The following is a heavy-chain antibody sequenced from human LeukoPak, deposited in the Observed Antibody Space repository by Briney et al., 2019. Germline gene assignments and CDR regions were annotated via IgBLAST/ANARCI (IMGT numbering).Heavy chain of an antibody. CDR3: ARVRGYSSTWFTY. CDR1: GGSITSSSYY. Sequence: SETLSLTCTVSGGSITSSSYYWGWIRQPPGKGLEWIGTIYYSGTTYYNPSLQSRVTMSVDTSKNQFSLRLNSLTAADTAVYYCARVRGYSSTWFTYWGQGILVTVSS. J-gene: IGHJ4*02. V-gene: IGHV4-39*07. D-gene: IGHD6-13*01. CDR2: IYYSGTT.